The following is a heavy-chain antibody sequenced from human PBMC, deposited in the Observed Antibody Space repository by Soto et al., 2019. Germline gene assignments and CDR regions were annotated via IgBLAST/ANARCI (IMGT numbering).Heavy chain of an antibody. CDR2: FDPEDGET. D-gene: IGHD1-26*01. J-gene: IGHJ2*01. CDR3: ARGGSLYWYFDL. CDR1: GYTLTELS. V-gene: IGHV1-24*01. Sequence: ASVKVSCKVSGYTLTELSMHWVRQAPGKGLEWMGGFDPEDGETIYAQKFQGRVTITRDTSASTAYMELSSLRSEDTAVYYCARGGSLYWYFDLWGRGTLVTVSS.